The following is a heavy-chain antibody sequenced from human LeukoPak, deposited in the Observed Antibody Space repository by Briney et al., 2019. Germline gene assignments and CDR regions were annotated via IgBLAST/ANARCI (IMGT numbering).Heavy chain of an antibody. CDR1: GGSISSSSYY. D-gene: IGHD1-26*01. CDR2: IYYSGST. CDR3: ARLLLGATDY. Sequence: PSETLSLTCTVSGGSISSSSYYWGWIRQPPGKGLEWIGSIYYSGSTYYNPSLKSRVTISVDTSKNQFSLKLSSVTAADTAVYYCARLLLGATDYWGQGTLVTVSS. V-gene: IGHV4-39*01. J-gene: IGHJ4*02.